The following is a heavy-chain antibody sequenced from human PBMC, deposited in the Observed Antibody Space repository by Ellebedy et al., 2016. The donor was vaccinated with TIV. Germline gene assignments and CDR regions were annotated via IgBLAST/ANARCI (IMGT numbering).Heavy chain of an antibody. V-gene: IGHV3-53*01. J-gene: IGHJ4*02. CDR3: ARATQWLTFDF. CDR2: IFNDDDT. Sequence: GESLKISCAASGFTVTAYPMNWVRQAPGKGLEWVSTIFNDDDTNFADYAGSVKGRFTVSRDTPENTLYLQMNNLRADDTAIYYCARATQWLTFDFWGQGILVTVSA. CDR1: GFTVTAYP. D-gene: IGHD6-19*01.